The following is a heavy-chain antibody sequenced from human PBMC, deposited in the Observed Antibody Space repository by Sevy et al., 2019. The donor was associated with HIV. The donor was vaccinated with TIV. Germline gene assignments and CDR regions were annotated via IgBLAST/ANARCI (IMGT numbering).Heavy chain of an antibody. V-gene: IGHV3-23*01. J-gene: IGHJ4*02. Sequence: GGSLRLSCAASGFTFSSYVMSWVRQAPGKGLEWVSVISGSDGSTYYADSVKGRFTISRDNSKNTLYLQMNSLRAEDTAVYYCAPNWNLDYWGQGTLVTVSS. D-gene: IGHD1-1*01. CDR2: ISGSDGST. CDR1: GFTFSSYV. CDR3: APNWNLDY.